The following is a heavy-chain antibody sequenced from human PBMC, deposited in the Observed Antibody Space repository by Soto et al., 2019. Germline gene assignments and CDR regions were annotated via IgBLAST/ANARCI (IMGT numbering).Heavy chain of an antibody. CDR2: IIPLFGTA. D-gene: IGHD2-2*02. V-gene: IGHV1-69*12. CDR1: GGTFSSYG. CDR3: ARLPVADLYRDY. Sequence: VQLVQSGAEVKNPGSSVKISCQASGGTFSSYGISWQRQAHGPGLQCMGGIIPLFGTANCAQKFQGRVAITADEPTSPAYMELSRLRSEHTAVYYCARLPVADLYRDYWGKGTLVTVSS. J-gene: IGHJ4*02.